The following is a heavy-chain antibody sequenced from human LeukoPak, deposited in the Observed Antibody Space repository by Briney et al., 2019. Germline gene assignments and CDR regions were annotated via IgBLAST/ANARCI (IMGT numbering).Heavy chain of an antibody. CDR2: IYYSGST. J-gene: IGHJ4*02. CDR1: GGSISSSSYY. V-gene: IGHV4-39*01. Sequence: SETLSLTCTVSGGSISSSSYYWGWIRQPPGKGLEWIGSIYYSGSTYYNPSLKSRVTISVDTSKNQFSLKLSSVTAADTAVYYCARQYYYGSGSYYIGGDFDYWGQGTLVTVSS. CDR3: ARQYYYGSGSYYIGGDFDY. D-gene: IGHD3-10*01.